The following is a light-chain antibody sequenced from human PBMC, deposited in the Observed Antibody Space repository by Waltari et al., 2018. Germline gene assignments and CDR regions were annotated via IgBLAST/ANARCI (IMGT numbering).Light chain of an antibody. CDR1: RPNIGHNY. J-gene: IGLJ3*02. CDR2: RNN. V-gene: IGLV1-47*01. Sequence: QSVLTQPPSASGTPGQRVTIPFSGSRPNIGHNYVYWYQQLPGPAPKLLIYRNNRRPSGVPDRFSGSKSGTSASLAISGLRSEDEADYYCAAWDDSLSGRVFGGGTKVTVL. CDR3: AAWDDSLSGRV.